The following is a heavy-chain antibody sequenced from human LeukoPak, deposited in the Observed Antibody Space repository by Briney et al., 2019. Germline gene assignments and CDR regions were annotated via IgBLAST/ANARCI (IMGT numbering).Heavy chain of an antibody. J-gene: IGHJ6*03. CDR1: AGTFSSYS. CDR3: ASKGPKEWLQRRAIYYYMDV. V-gene: IGHV1-69*05. CDR2: IIPIVGKA. Sequence: SVKISCSPSAGTFSSYSISWVRQPPGRGREWMGGIIPIVGKANHAQKIQDRGTITTDESTSTAYMELSSLRSEDTAVYYCASKGPKEWLQRRAIYYYMDVWGKGTTVTVSS. D-gene: IGHD5-24*01.